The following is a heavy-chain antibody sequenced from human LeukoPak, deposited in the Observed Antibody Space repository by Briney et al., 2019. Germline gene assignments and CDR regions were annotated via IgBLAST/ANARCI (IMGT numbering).Heavy chain of an antibody. Sequence: PGGSLRLSCAASGIRFTTHWMNWVRQAPGKGLEWVANIKQDGSEKYYVDSVKGRFTISRDNAKNSLYLQMNSLRAEDTAVYYCARKKGYYDFWSPPSAWGKGTTVTVSS. V-gene: IGHV3-7*01. D-gene: IGHD3-3*01. CDR3: ARKKGYYDFWSPPSA. CDR2: IKQDGSEK. CDR1: GIRFTTHW. J-gene: IGHJ6*04.